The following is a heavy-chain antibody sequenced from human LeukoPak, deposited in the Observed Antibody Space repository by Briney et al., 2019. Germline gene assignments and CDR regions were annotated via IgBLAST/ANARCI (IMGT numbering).Heavy chain of an antibody. CDR3: ARSPPGLDFWSRNWFDP. CDR1: GGSISSYY. V-gene: IGHV4-59*08. Sequence: SETLSLTCTVYGGSISSYYWSWIRQPPEKGLEWIGYIYYSGSTSYIPSLKSRVTISGDTSKNQFSLKLSSVTAADTAVYYCARSPPGLDFWSRNWFDPWGQGTLVTVSS. CDR2: IYYSGST. J-gene: IGHJ5*02. D-gene: IGHD3-3*01.